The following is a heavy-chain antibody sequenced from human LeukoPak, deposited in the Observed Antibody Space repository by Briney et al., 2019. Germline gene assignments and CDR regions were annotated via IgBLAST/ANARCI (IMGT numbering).Heavy chain of an antibody. CDR1: GYTFINYG. D-gene: IGHD2-21*01. V-gene: IGHV1-18*01. CDR2: ISSHKDNI. CDR3: GRDLFRSQGDI. Sequence: GASVTVSCKGSGYTFINYGISWVRQAPGQGLEWLGWISSHKDNIKYAQNFQGRVTVTTDTSTSTAYMEMRGLTSDDTAVYYCGRDLFRSQGDIWGQGTQVTVSS. J-gene: IGHJ4*02.